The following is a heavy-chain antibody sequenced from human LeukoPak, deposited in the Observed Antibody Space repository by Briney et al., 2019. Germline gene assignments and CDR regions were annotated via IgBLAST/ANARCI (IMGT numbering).Heavy chain of an antibody. CDR2: IYYSGST. Sequence: SETLSLTCTVSGGSISSYYWSWIRQPPGKGLEWIGYIYYSGSTNYNPSLKSRVTISVDTSKNQFSLKLSSVTAADTAVYYCARHVLHSGTSGAFDIWGEGTMVTVSS. J-gene: IGHJ3*02. D-gene: IGHD1-26*01. CDR1: GGSISSYY. V-gene: IGHV4-59*08. CDR3: ARHVLHSGTSGAFDI.